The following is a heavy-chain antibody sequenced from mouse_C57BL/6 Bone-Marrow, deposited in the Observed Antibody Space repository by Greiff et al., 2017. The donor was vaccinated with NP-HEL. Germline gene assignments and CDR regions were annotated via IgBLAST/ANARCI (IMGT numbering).Heavy chain of an antibody. CDR3: ARHEADQLGFDY. CDR2: FYPGSGSI. Sequence: QVQLKESGAELVKPGASVKLSCKASGYTFTEYTIHWVKQRPGQGLEWIGWFYPGSGSIKYNEKFKDKATLTADKSSSTVYMELSRLTSEDSAVYFCARHEADQLGFDYWGQGTTLTVSS. CDR1: GYTFTEYT. V-gene: IGHV1-62-2*01. D-gene: IGHD4-1*02. J-gene: IGHJ2*01.